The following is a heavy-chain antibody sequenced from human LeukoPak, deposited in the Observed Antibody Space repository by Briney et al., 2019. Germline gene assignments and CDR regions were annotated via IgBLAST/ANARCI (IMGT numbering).Heavy chain of an antibody. Sequence: PGGSLRLSCAASGFTFSSYGMHWVRQAPGKGLEWVAFIRYDGSNRYYADSVKGRFTIYRDNSKNTVYLQMNSLRAEDTAVYYCAKGATCGDYTAFDYWGQGALVTVSS. CDR3: AKGATCGDYTAFDY. CDR1: GFTFSSYG. CDR2: IRYDGSNR. J-gene: IGHJ4*02. V-gene: IGHV3-30*02. D-gene: IGHD4-17*01.